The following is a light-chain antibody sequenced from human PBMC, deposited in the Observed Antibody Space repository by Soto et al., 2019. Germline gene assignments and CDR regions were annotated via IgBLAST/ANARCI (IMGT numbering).Light chain of an antibody. Sequence: DIQMTQSPSTLSASVGDRVTITCRASQSISSWWAWYQQKPGKAPKLLIYTASSLESGVPSRFRGSGSGTEFTRTISRLQHDDFATYYCQQYNSYSGLTFGGGTKVEIK. J-gene: IGKJ4*01. CDR3: QQYNSYSGLT. CDR1: QSISSW. CDR2: TAS. V-gene: IGKV1-5*03.